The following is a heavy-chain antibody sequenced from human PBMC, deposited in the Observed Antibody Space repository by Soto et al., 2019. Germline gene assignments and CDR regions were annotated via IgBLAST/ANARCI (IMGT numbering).Heavy chain of an antibody. Sequence: EVQLAESGGGLIQPGGSLRLSCAASGFTVSSNYMSWVRQAPGKGLEWVSVIYSGGSTYYADSVKGRFTISRDNSKNTLYLQMNSLRAEDTAVYYCARVWFGPYGMDVWGQGTTVTVSS. CDR2: IYSGGST. D-gene: IGHD3-10*01. V-gene: IGHV3-53*01. CDR3: ARVWFGPYGMDV. CDR1: GFTVSSNY. J-gene: IGHJ6*02.